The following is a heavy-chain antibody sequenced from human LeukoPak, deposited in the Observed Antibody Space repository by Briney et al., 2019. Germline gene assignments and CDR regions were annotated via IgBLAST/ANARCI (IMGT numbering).Heavy chain of an antibody. CDR1: GGSISSYY. CDR2: INHSGST. CDR3: ARVRRITMVRGAHYYMDV. Sequence: SETLSLTCTVSGGSISSYYWSWIRQPPGKGLEWIGEINHSGSTNYNPSLKSRVTISVDTSKNQLSLKLSSVTAADTAVYYCARVRRITMVRGAHYYMDVWGKGTTVTVSS. D-gene: IGHD3-10*01. J-gene: IGHJ6*03. V-gene: IGHV4-34*01.